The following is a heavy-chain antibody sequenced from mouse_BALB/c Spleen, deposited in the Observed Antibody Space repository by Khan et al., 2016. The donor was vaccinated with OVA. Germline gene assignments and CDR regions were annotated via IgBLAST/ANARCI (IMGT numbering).Heavy chain of an antibody. J-gene: IGHJ3*01. Sequence: EVQLQESGPSLVQPSQTLSLTCSVTGDSITSGFWSWVRKFPGNKLEYMGYMIYSGYTYYNPSLKGRFSITRHTPKNQYYLQLNSVTTEDTATYYWAKSTYKYGLAYWGQGALVTVSA. D-gene: IGHD1-2*01. CDR1: GDSITSGF. CDR3: AKSTYKYGLAY. V-gene: IGHV3-8*02. CDR2: MIYSGYT.